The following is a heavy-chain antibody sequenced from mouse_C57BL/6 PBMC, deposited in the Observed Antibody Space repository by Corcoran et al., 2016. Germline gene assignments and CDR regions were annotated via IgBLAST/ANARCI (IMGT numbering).Heavy chain of an antibody. D-gene: IGHD1-1*01. Sequence: EVQLQQSGPELVKPGASVKISCKASGYTFTDYYMNWVKQSHGKSLEWIGDINPNNGGTSYNQKFKGKATLTVDKSSSTAYMELRSLTSEDSAVYYCARSDGSSPGFAYWGQGTLVTVSA. CDR2: INPNNGGT. V-gene: IGHV1-26*01. J-gene: IGHJ3*01. CDR1: GYTFTDYY. CDR3: ARSDGSSPGFAY.